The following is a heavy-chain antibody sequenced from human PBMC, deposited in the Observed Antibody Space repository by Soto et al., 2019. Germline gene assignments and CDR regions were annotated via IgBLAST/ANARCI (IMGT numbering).Heavy chain of an antibody. CDR3: ARELVVVPAAILYYYYGMDV. J-gene: IGHJ6*02. CDR2: INHSGST. D-gene: IGHD2-2*01. V-gene: IGHV4-34*01. Sequence: SETLPLTCAVYGGSCSGYYWSWIRQPPGKGLEWIGEINHSGSTNYNPSLKSRVTISVDTSKNQFSLKLSSVTAADTAVYYCARELVVVPAAILYYYYGMDVWGQGTTV. CDR1: GGSCSGYY.